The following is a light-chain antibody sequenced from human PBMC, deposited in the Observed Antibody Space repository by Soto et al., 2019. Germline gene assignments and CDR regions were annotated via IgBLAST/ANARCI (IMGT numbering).Light chain of an antibody. V-gene: IGLV1-40*01. CDR2: GNS. J-gene: IGLJ2*01. CDR3: QSYDSSRRAVV. Sequence: QSVLTQPPSVSGAPGQRVTISCTGSSSNIGAGYDGHWYQQLPGTSPQLLIYGNSNRPSGVPDRFSGSESGTSASLAITGLQAEDEADYYCQSYDSSRRAVVFGGGTKRTVL. CDR1: SSNIGAGYD.